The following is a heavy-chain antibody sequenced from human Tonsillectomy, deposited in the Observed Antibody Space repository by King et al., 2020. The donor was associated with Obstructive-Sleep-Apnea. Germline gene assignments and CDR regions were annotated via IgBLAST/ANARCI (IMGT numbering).Heavy chain of an antibody. CDR3: AASYNLVDYYYYGMDV. J-gene: IGHJ6*02. V-gene: IGHV1-58*01. Sequence: QLVQSGPEVKKPGTSVKVSCKASGFTFTSSAVQWVRQARGQRLAWIGWIVVCSCNTNYAQKFQGRVTITRDMSTSTAYMELSSLRSEDTAMYYCAASYNLVDYYYYGMDVWGQGTTVTVSS. CDR2: IVVCSCNT. D-gene: IGHD1-20*01. CDR1: GFTFTSSA.